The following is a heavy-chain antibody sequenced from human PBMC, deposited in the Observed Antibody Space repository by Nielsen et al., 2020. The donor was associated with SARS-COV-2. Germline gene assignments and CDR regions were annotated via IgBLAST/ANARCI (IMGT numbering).Heavy chain of an antibody. CDR2: ISSSSYI. CDR3: ARDIVVGATHRTMDV. CDR1: GFTFSSYS. Sequence: GESLKISCAASGFTFSSYSMNWVRQAPGKGLEWVSSISSSSYIYYADSVKGRFTISRDNAKNSLYLQMNSLRAEDTAVYYCARDIVVGATHRTMDVWGQGTTVTVSS. V-gene: IGHV3-21*04. J-gene: IGHJ6*02. D-gene: IGHD1-26*01.